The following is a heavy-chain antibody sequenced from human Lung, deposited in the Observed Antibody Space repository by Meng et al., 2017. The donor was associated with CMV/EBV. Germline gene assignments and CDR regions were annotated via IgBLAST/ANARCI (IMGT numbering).Heavy chain of an antibody. CDR3: AKGRHDAGTTCCEH. V-gene: IGHV3-9*01. CDR2: ISWNSGNI. CDR1: GFTFDDYA. J-gene: IGHJ4*02. D-gene: IGHD2-2*01. Sequence: SLKISCAASGFTFDDYAMHWVRQAPGKGLEWVSGISWNSGNIGYADSVKGRFTISRDNAKNSLVLQMNSLRVEDTALYYCAKGRHDAGTTCCEHWGQGTXVTVSS.